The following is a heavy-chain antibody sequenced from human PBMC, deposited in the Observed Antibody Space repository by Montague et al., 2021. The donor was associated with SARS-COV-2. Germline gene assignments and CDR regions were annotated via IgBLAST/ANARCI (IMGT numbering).Heavy chain of an antibody. Sequence: SETLSLTCAVYGGAFSVYYWNWLRESPRSGQEWIAEINHSGTANYNPSLKSRVSISVDTSKNQFTLKLTSVTAADTAMDYCAKEREVVRAARTLVAFDLWGQGTMVTVSS. CDR1: GGAFSVYY. CDR3: AKEREVVRAARTLVAFDL. D-gene: IGHD2-2*01. J-gene: IGHJ3*01. V-gene: IGHV4-34*01. CDR2: INHSGTA.